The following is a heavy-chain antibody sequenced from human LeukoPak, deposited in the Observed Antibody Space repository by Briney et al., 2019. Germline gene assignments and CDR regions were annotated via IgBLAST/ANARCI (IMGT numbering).Heavy chain of an antibody. Sequence: GGSLRLSCAASGIAVTGNYMSWVRQPPGKGLEWVAFISINTDTFYADSVRGRFTISRDSSKNTLFLQMNSLRDEDSAVYYCAIAQSWDELFDYWGQGTLVTVSS. D-gene: IGHD1-1*01. CDR1: GIAVTGNY. CDR2: ISINTDT. V-gene: IGHV3-53*01. CDR3: AIAQSWDELFDY. J-gene: IGHJ4*02.